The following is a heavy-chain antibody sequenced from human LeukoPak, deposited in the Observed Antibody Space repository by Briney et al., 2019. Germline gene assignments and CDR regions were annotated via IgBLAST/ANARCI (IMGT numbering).Heavy chain of an antibody. CDR3: ARGRRYNISTGYYTGNNCLDP. J-gene: IGHJ5*02. V-gene: IGHV3-30*02. CDR2: IRNDGSNK. Sequence: GGSLRLSCAASGFTFSSYGMHWVRQAPGKGLEWVAFIRNDGSNKYYADSVKGRFTMSRDNSKNTLFLQMNSLRGEDTAVYYCARGRRYNISTGYYTGNNCLDPWGQGTLVTVSS. CDR1: GFTFSSYG. D-gene: IGHD3-9*01.